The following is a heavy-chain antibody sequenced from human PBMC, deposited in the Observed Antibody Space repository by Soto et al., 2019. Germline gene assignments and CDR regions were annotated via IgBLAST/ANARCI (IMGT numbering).Heavy chain of an antibody. Sequence: QVQLVESGGGVVQPGTSLRLSCAASGFTFSTYGMHWVRQAPGKGLEWVALIWNHGNADSYADFVKGRFSISRDNSKNNVFLQMGRVRAEDTGVYYCAGGAWLVGDISSFDYWGQGTLVTVSS. CDR1: GFTFSTYG. D-gene: IGHD3-9*01. V-gene: IGHV3-33*01. CDR3: AGGAWLVGDISSFDY. J-gene: IGHJ4*02. CDR2: IWNHGNAD.